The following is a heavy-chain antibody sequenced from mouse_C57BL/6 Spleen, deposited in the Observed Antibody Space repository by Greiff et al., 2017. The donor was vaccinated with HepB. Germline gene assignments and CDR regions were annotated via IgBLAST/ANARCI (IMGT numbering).Heavy chain of an antibody. V-gene: IGHV1-20*01. Sequence: VQLQQSGPELVKPGDSVKISCKASGYSFTGYFMNWVMQSHGKSLEWIGRINPYNGDTFYNQKFKGKATLTVDKSSSTAHMELRSLTSEDSAVYYCARWILYDGYPYAMDYWGQGTSVTVSS. CDR3: ARWILYDGYPYAMDY. CDR2: INPYNGDT. J-gene: IGHJ4*01. CDR1: GYSFTGYF. D-gene: IGHD2-3*01.